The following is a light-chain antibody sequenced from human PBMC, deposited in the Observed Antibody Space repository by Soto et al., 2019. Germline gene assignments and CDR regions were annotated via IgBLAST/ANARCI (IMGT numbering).Light chain of an antibody. Sequence: EIVLTQSPATLSLSPGERATLSCRASQSVSSYLAWYQQKPGQAPRLLIYDASNRATGIPARSSGSRSGTDFTLTISSREPEDCAVYYCQQRSNLPWTFGQGTKVEIK. CDR1: QSVSSY. J-gene: IGKJ1*01. CDR3: QQRSNLPWT. V-gene: IGKV3-11*01. CDR2: DAS.